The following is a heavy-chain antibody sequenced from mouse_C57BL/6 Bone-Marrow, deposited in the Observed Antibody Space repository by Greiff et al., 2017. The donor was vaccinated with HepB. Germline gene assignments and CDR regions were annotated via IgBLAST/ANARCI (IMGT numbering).Heavy chain of an antibody. CDR3: ARFGGRSMDY. D-gene: IGHD1-1*01. V-gene: IGHV5-15*01. Sequence: EVKLVESGGGLVQPGGSLKLSCAASGFTFSDYGMAWVRQAPRKGPEWVAFISNLAYSIYYADTVTGRFTISRENAKNTLYLEMSSLRSEDTAMYYCARFGGRSMDYWGQGTSVTVSS. J-gene: IGHJ4*01. CDR2: ISNLAYSI. CDR1: GFTFSDYG.